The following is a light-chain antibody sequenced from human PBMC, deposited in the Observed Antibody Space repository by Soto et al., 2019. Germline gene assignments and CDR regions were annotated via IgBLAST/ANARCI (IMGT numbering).Light chain of an antibody. Sequence: QSVLTQPPSPSGTPGQRVTISCSGSTSNIGNNPVNWYQQLPGTAPKLLIFTNDQRPSGVPDRFSGSKSGTSASLAISGLQSEDEADYYCAAWDDSLNALVFGGGTKVTVL. V-gene: IGLV1-44*01. J-gene: IGLJ3*02. CDR2: TND. CDR1: TSNIGNNP. CDR3: AAWDDSLNALV.